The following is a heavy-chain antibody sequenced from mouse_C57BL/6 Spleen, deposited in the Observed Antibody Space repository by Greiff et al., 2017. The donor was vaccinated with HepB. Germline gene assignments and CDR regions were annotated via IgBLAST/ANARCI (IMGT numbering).Heavy chain of an antibody. Sequence: QVQLQQPGAELVKPGASVKLSCRASGYTFTSYWMHWVKQRPGQGLEWIGMIHPNSGSTNYNEKCKSKATLTVDKSSSTAYMQLSSLTSEDSAVYYCARPDGYYCAYWGQGTLVTVSA. CDR1: GYTFTSYW. CDR3: ARPDGYYCAY. J-gene: IGHJ3*01. CDR2: IHPNSGST. V-gene: IGHV1-64*01. D-gene: IGHD2-3*01.